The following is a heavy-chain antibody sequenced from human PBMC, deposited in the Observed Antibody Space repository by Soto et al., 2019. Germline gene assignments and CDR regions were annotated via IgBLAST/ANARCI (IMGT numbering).Heavy chain of an antibody. CDR1: GFTFTCHY. D-gene: IGHD1-1*01. CDR3: AKSGSFSRPSLGYFGY. Sequence: ASVKVSCKASGFTFTCHYINCVRQAPGQGLEWMGWINPNSGGASYAQKFQGRLTMTTDTSITTAYMELSRLSSDDTAFYYCAKSGSFSRPSLGYFGYWGQRTLFTVSS. CDR2: INPNSGGA. V-gene: IGHV1-2*02. J-gene: IGHJ4*02.